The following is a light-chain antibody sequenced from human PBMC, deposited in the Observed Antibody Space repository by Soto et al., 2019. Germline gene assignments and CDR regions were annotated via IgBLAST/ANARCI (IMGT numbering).Light chain of an antibody. Sequence: DLPMTQSPSSLSASVGDRVTITCRASQGISNNLAWYQQKPGKVPKLLISAASTLQSGVPSRLSGSGSGTDFTLTISSLQPEDVATYYCQKYNSAPKTFGQGTKVEIK. V-gene: IGKV1-27*01. CDR1: QGISNN. J-gene: IGKJ1*01. CDR2: AAS. CDR3: QKYNSAPKT.